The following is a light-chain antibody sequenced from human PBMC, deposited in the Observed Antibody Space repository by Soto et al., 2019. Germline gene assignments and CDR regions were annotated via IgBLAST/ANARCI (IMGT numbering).Light chain of an antibody. CDR1: QSVSSN. CDR2: GAS. V-gene: IGKV3-15*01. Sequence: EIVMTQSPATLSVSPGERATLSCRASQSVSSNLAWYQQKPGQAPRLLIYGASTRATGIPARFSVSGSVTEFTLTISSLQSEDFAVYYCQQYNNWPPWTFGQGNKVEIK. CDR3: QQYNNWPPWT. J-gene: IGKJ1*01.